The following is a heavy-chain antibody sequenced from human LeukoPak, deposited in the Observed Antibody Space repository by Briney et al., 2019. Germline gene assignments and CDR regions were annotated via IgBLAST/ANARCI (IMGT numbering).Heavy chain of an antibody. Sequence: GGSLRLSCAASGFTFSDYYMSWIRQAPGKGLEWVSYISSSSSYTNYADSVKGRFTISRDNSKNTLYLQMNSLRAEDTAVYYCARVPTSSGWYKNFDYWGQGTLVTVSS. CDR1: GFTFSDYY. D-gene: IGHD6-19*01. J-gene: IGHJ4*02. V-gene: IGHV3-11*06. CDR2: ISSSSSYT. CDR3: ARVPTSSGWYKNFDY.